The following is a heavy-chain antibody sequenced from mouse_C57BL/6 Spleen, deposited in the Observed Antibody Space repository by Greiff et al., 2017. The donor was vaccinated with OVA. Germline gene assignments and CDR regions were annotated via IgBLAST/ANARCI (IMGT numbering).Heavy chain of an antibody. CDR1: GFTFSDYG. Sequence: EVHLVESGGGLVKPGGSLHLSCAASGFTFSDYGMHWVRQAPEKGLEWVAHITSGSSTIYYADTVKGRFTISRDNAKNTLFLQMTSLRSEDTAMYYCARDPYDYDWYFDVWGTGTTVTVSS. D-gene: IGHD2-4*01. CDR2: ITSGSSTI. V-gene: IGHV5-17*01. J-gene: IGHJ1*03. CDR3: ARDPYDYDWYFDV.